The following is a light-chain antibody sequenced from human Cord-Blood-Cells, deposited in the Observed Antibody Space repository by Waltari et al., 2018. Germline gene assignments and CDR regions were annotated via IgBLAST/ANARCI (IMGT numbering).Light chain of an antibody. V-gene: IGKV3-20*01. Sequence: EIVLTQSPGTLSLSPGDRATLSCRASQSVSSSYLAWYQQKPGQGPRLLIFGASSRATGIPDRFSGRGAGTDFTFTISRLEPEDFAVYYCQQYGSSPVTFGQGTRLEIK. CDR1: QSVSSSY. CDR3: QQYGSSPVT. J-gene: IGKJ5*01. CDR2: GAS.